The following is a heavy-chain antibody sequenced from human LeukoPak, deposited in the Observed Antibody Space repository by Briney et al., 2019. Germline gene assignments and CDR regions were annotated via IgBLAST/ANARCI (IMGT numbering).Heavy chain of an antibody. J-gene: IGHJ5*02. CDR3: AGGTGTTEFDP. CDR1: GFTFDDYT. V-gene: IGHV3-48*01. CDR2: ISSSSSTI. Sequence: GGSLRLSCAASGFTFDDYTMHWVRRAPGEGLEWVSYISSSSSTIYYADSVKGRFTISRDNAKNSLYLQMNSLRAEDTAVYYCAGGTGTTEFDPWGQGTLVTVSS. D-gene: IGHD1-7*01.